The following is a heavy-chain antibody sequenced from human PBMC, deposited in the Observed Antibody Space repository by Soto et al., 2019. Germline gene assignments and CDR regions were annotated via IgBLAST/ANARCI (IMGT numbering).Heavy chain of an antibody. D-gene: IGHD3-10*01. CDR1: GDTFSFYT. V-gene: IGHV1-69*02. CDR2: VNPIVSMS. CDR3: AASYGSGYRAFDY. Sequence: ASVKVSCKASGDTFSFYTINWVRQAPGLGLEWMGRVNPIVSMSNYAQKFQGRVTITADKSTNAAYMQLSSLRSEDTAIYYCAASYGSGYRAFDYWGQGALVTVSS. J-gene: IGHJ4*02.